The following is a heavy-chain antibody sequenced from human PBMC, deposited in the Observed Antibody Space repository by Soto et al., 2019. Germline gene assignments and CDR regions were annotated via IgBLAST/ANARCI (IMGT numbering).Heavy chain of an antibody. CDR2: ITSDGRRT. CDR3: AKGRGYCSSTSCYVASDY. D-gene: IGHD2-2*01. J-gene: IGHJ4*02. CDR1: GFTFSSYW. Sequence: GGSLRLSCAASGFTFSSYWMHWVRQVPGKGLMWVSHITSDGRRTTYADSVKGRITISRDNAKNTLYLQMNSLRAEDTAVYYCAKGRGYCSSTSCYVASDYWGQGTLVTVSS. V-gene: IGHV3-74*01.